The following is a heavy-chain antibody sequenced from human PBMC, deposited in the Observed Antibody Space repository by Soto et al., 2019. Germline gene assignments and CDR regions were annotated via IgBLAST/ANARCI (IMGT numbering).Heavy chain of an antibody. Sequence: EVQLVESGGGLVQPGGSLRLSCAASGFTFSSYAMHWVRQAPGKGLEYVSAISSYGGSTYYANSVKGRFTISRDNSKNTLYLQMGSLRAEDMAVYYCARDPDSSGYYYFDYWAREPWSPSPQ. J-gene: IGHJ4*02. D-gene: IGHD3-22*01. V-gene: IGHV3-64*01. CDR1: GFTFSSYA. CDR3: ARDPDSSGYYYFDY. CDR2: ISSYGGST.